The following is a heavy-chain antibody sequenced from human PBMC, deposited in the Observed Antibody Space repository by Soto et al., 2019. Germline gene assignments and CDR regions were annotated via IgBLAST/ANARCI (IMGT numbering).Heavy chain of an antibody. CDR2: IKSKTDGGTT. V-gene: IGHV3-15*01. CDR3: TTDDYAYAEFQH. CDR1: GFTFSNAW. D-gene: IGHD4-17*01. J-gene: IGHJ1*01. Sequence: GGSLRLSCAASGFTFSNAWMSWVRQAPGKGLEWVGRIKSKTDGGTTDYAAPVKGRFTISRDDSKNTLYLQMNSLKTEDTAVYYCTTDDYAYAEFQHWGQGTLVTVSS.